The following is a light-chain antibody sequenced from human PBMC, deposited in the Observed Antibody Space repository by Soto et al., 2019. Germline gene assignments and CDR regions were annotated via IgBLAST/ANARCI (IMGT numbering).Light chain of an antibody. J-gene: IGKJ4*01. Sequence: ETVLTQSPGTLSLSPGERATLSCRASQSVTSTYLAWYQQKPGQAPRLLIYGASNRATGIPDRFTGSGSGTDFTLTISRLEPEDFAVYYCQQYGGSPLTFGGGTKVEIK. V-gene: IGKV3-20*01. CDR3: QQYGGSPLT. CDR1: QSVTSTY. CDR2: GAS.